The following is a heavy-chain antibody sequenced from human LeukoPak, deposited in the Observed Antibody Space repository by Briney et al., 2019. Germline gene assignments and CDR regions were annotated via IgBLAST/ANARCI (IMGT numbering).Heavy chain of an antibody. J-gene: IGHJ4*02. V-gene: IGHV1-2*02. CDR1: GYTFTGYY. D-gene: IGHD6-19*01. CDR2: INPNSGGT. CDR3: ARDPVSSGGRWEFDY. Sequence: ASVKVSCKASGYTFTGYYMHWVRQAPGQGLEWMGWINPNSGGTNYAQKFQGRVTMTRDTSISTAYMELSRLRSDDTAVYYCARDPVSSGGRWEFDYWGQGTLVTVSS.